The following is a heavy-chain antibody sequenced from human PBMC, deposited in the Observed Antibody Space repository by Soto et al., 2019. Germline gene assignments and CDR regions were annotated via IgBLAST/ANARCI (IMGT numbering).Heavy chain of an antibody. CDR1: GGSISTYY. V-gene: IGHV4-59*01. J-gene: IGHJ2*01. CDR3: AGSDYRSGSCSLVAL. D-gene: IGHD1-26*01. Sequence: QVQLQESGPGLVKPSEALSVTCTVSGGSISTYYWSWIRQSPGKGLEWIGYTSYSGSTNYNPSLKSRVTISADTYTNQFTLKLSSVTAAETAVYYCAGSDYRSGSCSLVALWGLGTLVIVSS. CDR2: TSYSGST.